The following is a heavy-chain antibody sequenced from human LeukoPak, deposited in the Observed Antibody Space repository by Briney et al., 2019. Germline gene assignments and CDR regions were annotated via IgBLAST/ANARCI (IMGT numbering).Heavy chain of an antibody. J-gene: IGHJ4*02. D-gene: IGHD6-13*01. V-gene: IGHV3-30-3*01. Sequence: GGSLRLSCAASGFTFSSYAMSWVRQAPGKGLEWVAVISYDGSNKYYADSVKGRFTISRDNSKNTLYLQMNSLRAEDTAVYYCAREVAAGYYFDYWGQGTLVTVSS. CDR3: AREVAAGYYFDY. CDR2: ISYDGSNK. CDR1: GFTFSSYA.